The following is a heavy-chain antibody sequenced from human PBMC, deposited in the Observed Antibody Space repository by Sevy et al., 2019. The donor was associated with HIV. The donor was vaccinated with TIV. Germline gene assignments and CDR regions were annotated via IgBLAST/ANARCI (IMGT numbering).Heavy chain of an antibody. CDR3: VVQIHLDHYSLPNAYYTPSFDF. J-gene: IGHJ4*02. Sequence: ASVKVSCKISEYTFTKLSIHWVRQALGEGLQWMGGFDPADGGTIYAQRFRGRLTLVAEKSRDTVHMQLSGLTSEDTAVYYCVVQIHLDHYSLPNAYYTPSFDFWAQGTLVTVSS. CDR1: EYTFTKLS. V-gene: IGHV1-24*01. CDR2: FDPADGGT. D-gene: IGHD3-3*01.